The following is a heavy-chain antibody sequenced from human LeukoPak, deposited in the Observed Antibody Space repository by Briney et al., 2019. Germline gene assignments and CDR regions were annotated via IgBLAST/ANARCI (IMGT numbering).Heavy chain of an antibody. CDR3: ARAGPSEMATINY. CDR2: IIPIFGTA. V-gene: IGHV1-69*13. Sequence: ASVKVSCKASGGTFSSYAISWVRQAPGQGLEWMGGIIPIFGTANYAQKFQGRVTITADGSTSTAYMELSSLRSEDTAVYYCARAGPSEMATINYWGQGTLVTVSS. CDR1: GGTFSSYA. J-gene: IGHJ4*02. D-gene: IGHD5-24*01.